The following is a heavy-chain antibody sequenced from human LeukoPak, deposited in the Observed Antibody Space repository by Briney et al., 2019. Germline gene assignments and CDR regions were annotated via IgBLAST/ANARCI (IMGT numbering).Heavy chain of an antibody. CDR1: VYTFTAYG. CDR3: SRDDGPFGGVRFDH. D-gene: IGHD3-16*01. V-gene: IGHV1-18*01. Sequence: ASVKLSCKASVYTFTAYGISWVRQAPGQGLEWMGWISANNGNTNYAQKVQGRVTMTRDTSTSTAYMELRSLRYDDTAVYYCSRDDGPFGGVRFDHWGQGTLVTVSS. J-gene: IGHJ4*02. CDR2: ISANNGNT.